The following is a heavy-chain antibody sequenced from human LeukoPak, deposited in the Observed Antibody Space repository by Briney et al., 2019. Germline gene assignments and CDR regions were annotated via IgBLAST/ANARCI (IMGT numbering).Heavy chain of an antibody. CDR2: INPTGGST. D-gene: IGHD2-21*02. V-gene: IGHV1-46*01. Sequence: GASVKVSCKASGYTFTSYFTHWVRQAPGEGLEWMGIINPTGGSTRYAQKFQGRVTMTRDTSTSTVYMELSSLRSEDTAVYYCARGRVTATDGFDIWGQGTTVIVSS. J-gene: IGHJ3*02. CDR1: GYTFTSYF. CDR3: ARGRVTATDGFDI.